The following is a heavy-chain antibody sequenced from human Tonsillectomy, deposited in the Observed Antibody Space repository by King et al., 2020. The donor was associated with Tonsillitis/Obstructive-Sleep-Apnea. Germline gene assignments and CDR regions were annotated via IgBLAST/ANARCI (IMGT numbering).Heavy chain of an antibody. CDR1: GGSFSGYY. D-gene: IGHD2-2*01. CDR2: INHSGSS. V-gene: IGHV4-34*01. CDR3: ATSRYCSSSSCPNWFDP. Sequence: VQLQQWGAGLMKPSETLSLTCAVYGGSFSGYYWTWIRQPPGKGLEWIGEINHSGSSNYNPSLKGRVTISVDTSKNQFSLKMSSVTAADTAVYYCATSRYCSSSSCPNWFDPWGQGTLVTVSS. J-gene: IGHJ5*02.